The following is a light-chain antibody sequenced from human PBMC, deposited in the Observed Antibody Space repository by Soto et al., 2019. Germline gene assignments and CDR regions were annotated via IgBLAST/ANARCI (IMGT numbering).Light chain of an antibody. CDR2: KAS. Sequence: DIHMTQSPASLSASLGDRVTITCRASQTISTYLNWYQQRPGKAPKLLIYKASTLKSGVPSRFSGSGSGTDFTLTISSLQPEDFATYYCQQSYSTPLTFGGGTKVDIK. J-gene: IGKJ4*01. CDR3: QQSYSTPLT. CDR1: QTISTY. V-gene: IGKV1-39*01.